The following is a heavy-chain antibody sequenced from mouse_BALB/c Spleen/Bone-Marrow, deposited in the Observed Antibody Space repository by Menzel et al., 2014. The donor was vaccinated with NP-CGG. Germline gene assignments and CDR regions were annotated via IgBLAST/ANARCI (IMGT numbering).Heavy chain of an antibody. CDR2: IRLKSNNYAT. J-gene: IGHJ3*01. CDR3: TTGFAY. Sequence: EVHLVESGGGLVQPGGSVKLSCVASGFTFSNYWMNWVRQSPEKGLEWVAEIRLKSNNYATHYAESVKGRFTISRDDSKSSVYLQMNNLGAEDTGIYYCTTGFAYWGQGTLVTVSA. V-gene: IGHV6-6*02. CDR1: GFTFSNYW.